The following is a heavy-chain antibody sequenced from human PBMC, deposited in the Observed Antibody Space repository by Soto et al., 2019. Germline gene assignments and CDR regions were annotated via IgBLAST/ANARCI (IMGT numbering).Heavy chain of an antibody. Sequence: ASVKVSCKASGYTFTGYYMHWVRQAPGQGPEWMGWINPNSGGTNYAQKFQGWVTMTRDTSISTAYMELSRLRSGDTAVYYCAREASYYDFWSGYYTSGDWFDPWGQGTLVTVSS. D-gene: IGHD3-3*01. CDR3: AREASYYDFWSGYYTSGDWFDP. V-gene: IGHV1-2*04. CDR2: INPNSGGT. CDR1: GYTFTGYY. J-gene: IGHJ5*02.